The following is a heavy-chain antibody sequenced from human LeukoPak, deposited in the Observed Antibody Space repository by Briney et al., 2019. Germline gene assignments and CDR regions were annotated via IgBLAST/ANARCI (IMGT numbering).Heavy chain of an antibody. J-gene: IGHJ4*02. D-gene: IGHD5-24*01. V-gene: IGHV3-7*04. CDR3: TRVGYIDEGIDY. Sequence: GGSLRLSCVASGFLFSSYWMTWVRQAPGKGLEWVANIKQDGSKKSYVDSVKGRFTISRDNAKNSLYLQMNSLRAEDTAIYYCTRVGYIDEGIDYWGRGTLVTVSS. CDR2: IKQDGSKK. CDR1: GFLFSSYW.